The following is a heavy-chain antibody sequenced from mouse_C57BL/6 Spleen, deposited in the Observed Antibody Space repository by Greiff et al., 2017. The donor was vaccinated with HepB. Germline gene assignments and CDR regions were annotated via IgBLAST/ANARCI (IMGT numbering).Heavy chain of an antibody. V-gene: IGHV5-17*01. CDR3: ARAGNYDSPYYFDY. Sequence: EVKLVESGGGLVKPGGSLKLSCAASGFTFSDYGMHWVRQAPEKGLEWVAYISSGSSTIYYADTVKGRFTISTDNAKNTLFLQMTSLRSEDTAMYYCARAGNYDSPYYFDYWGQGTTLTVSS. J-gene: IGHJ2*01. CDR2: ISSGSSTI. D-gene: IGHD2-4*01. CDR1: GFTFSDYG.